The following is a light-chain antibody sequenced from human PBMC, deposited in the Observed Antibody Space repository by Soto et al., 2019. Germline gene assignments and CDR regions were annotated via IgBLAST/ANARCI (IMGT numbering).Light chain of an antibody. CDR2: GAS. CDR1: QSVPSKY. Sequence: EMVLTQSPGTLSLCPGERATLSCRASQSVPSKYLAWYQQNPGQAPRLLIYGASNRATGIPDRFSGSGSGTEFTLTISSLESEDFAVYYCQQYGSSPWTFGQGTKVDIK. V-gene: IGKV3-20*01. CDR3: QQYGSSPWT. J-gene: IGKJ1*01.